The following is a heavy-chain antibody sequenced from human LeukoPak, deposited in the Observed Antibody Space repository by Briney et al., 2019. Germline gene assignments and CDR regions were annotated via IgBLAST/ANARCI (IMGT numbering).Heavy chain of an antibody. V-gene: IGHV3-48*03. J-gene: IGHJ4*02. Sequence: GGSLRLSCAASGFTLSSYEMNWVRQAPGKGLEWVSYISSSGSTIYYADSVKGRFTISRDNAKNSLYLQMNSLRAEDTAVYYCARDSSSFGFDYWGQGTLVTVSS. CDR1: GFTLSSYE. D-gene: IGHD6-13*01. CDR3: ARDSSSFGFDY. CDR2: ISSSGSTI.